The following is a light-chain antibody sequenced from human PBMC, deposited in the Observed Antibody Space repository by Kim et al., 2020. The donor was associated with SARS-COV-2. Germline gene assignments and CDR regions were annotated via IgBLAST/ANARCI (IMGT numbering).Light chain of an antibody. Sequence: QSVVTQPASVSGSPGQSITISCTGTSSDVGVYGYVSWYQQHPGKAPKLMIYDVTNRPSGVSNRFSGSKSGNTASLTISGLQAEDEADYYCNSYTSSSTVVFAGGTQLTVL. V-gene: IGLV2-14*03. CDR3: NSYTSSSTVV. CDR1: SSDVGVYGY. CDR2: DVT. J-gene: IGLJ2*01.